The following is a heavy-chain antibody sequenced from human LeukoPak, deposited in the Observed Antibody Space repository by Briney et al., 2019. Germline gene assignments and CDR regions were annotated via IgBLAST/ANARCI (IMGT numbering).Heavy chain of an antibody. CDR3: ASAGISYGDQFFHF. CDR2: IKQAGSEK. V-gene: IGHV3-7*01. D-gene: IGHD4-17*01. CDR1: GFTFSSYG. Sequence: PGRSLRLSCAASGFTFSSYGMHWVRQAPGKGLEWVASIKQAGSEKHYVDSVKGRFTISRDNAKNSLHLQMNSLRDEDTAVYYCASAGISYGDQFFHFWGQGTLVTVSS. J-gene: IGHJ4*02.